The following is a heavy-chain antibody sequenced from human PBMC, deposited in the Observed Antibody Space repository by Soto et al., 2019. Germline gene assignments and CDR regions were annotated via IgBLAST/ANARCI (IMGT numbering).Heavy chain of an antibody. D-gene: IGHD5-18*01. CDR2: INHSGST. Sequence: QVQLQQWGAGLLKPSETLSLTCAVYGGSFSGYYWSWIRQPPGKGLEWIGEINHSGSTNYNPSLKRRVTISVDTSKNQFSRKLSSVTAADTAVYYCARVGEYSAYDYWGQGTLVTVSS. V-gene: IGHV4-34*01. CDR3: ARVGEYSAYDY. J-gene: IGHJ4*02. CDR1: GGSFSGYY.